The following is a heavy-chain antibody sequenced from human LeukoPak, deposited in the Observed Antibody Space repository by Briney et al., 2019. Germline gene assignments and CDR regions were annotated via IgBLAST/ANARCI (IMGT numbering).Heavy chain of an antibody. CDR1: GFTFTRHW. J-gene: IGHJ4*02. Sequence: HPGGSLSLSCVASGFTFTRHWMSWVRQAPGKGLEWVANIREDGSEKKYVDSVKDRFTISRDNTKNSVYLQMRGLRVDDTAIYYCVRDKEGGSNDHWGQGTLVTVSS. CDR3: VRDKEGGSNDH. CDR2: IREDGSEK. V-gene: IGHV3-7*01. D-gene: IGHD2-15*01.